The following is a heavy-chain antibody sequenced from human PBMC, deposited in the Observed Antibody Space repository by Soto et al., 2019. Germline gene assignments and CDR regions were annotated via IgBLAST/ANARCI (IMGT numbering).Heavy chain of an antibody. CDR1: GYTFTSYD. Sequence: QVQLVQSGAEVKKPGASVKVSCKASGYTFTSYDINWVRQATGQGLDLMGWMNPNSGNTGYAQKFQGRVTMTRNTSISTAYMELSSLRSEDTAVYYCARGLNVWFGADAFDIWGQGTMVTVSS. CDR3: ARGLNVWFGADAFDI. V-gene: IGHV1-8*01. D-gene: IGHD3-10*01. J-gene: IGHJ3*02. CDR2: MNPNSGNT.